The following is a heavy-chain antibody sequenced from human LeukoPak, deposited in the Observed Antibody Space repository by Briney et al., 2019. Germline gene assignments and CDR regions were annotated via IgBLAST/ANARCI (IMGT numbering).Heavy chain of an antibody. J-gene: IGHJ2*01. CDR2: ISSSGSTI. CDR1: GFTFSSYE. D-gene: IGHD3-9*01. Sequence: PGGSLRLSCAASGFTFSSYEMNWVRQAPGKGLECVSYISSSGSTIYYADSVKGRFTISRDNAKNSLYLQMNSLRAEDTAVYYCARDSPNYDILTGYPYWYFDLWGRGTLVTVSS. V-gene: IGHV3-48*03. CDR3: ARDSPNYDILTGYPYWYFDL.